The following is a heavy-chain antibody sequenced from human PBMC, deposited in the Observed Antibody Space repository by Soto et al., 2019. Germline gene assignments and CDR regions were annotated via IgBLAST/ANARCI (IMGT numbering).Heavy chain of an antibody. J-gene: IGHJ3*02. D-gene: IGHD2-21*02. CDR2: INPNSAGT. CDR3: VRDFLGVTASWVGFDI. Sequence: ASVKVSCKASGYTFTGYYMHCVRQAPGQGLEWMGWINPNSAGTDYADSVRGRFIISTDNSKNTVYLQMNSLRVEDTAVYYCVRDFLGVTASWVGFDIWGQGTKVTVSS. V-gene: IGHV1-2*02. CDR1: GYTFTGYY.